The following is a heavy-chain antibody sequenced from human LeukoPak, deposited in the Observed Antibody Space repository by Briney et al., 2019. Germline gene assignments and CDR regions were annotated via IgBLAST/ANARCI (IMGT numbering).Heavy chain of an antibody. D-gene: IGHD2-15*01. CDR2: INHSGST. CDR1: GGSFSGYY. V-gene: IGHV4-34*01. Sequence: SETLSLTCAVYGGSFSGYYWSWIRQPPGKGLEWIGEINHSGSTNCNPSLKSRVTISVDTSKNQFSLKLSSVTAADTAVYYCARVVVVVVAATLENYFDYWGQGTLVTVSS. J-gene: IGHJ4*02. CDR3: ARVVVVVVAATLENYFDY.